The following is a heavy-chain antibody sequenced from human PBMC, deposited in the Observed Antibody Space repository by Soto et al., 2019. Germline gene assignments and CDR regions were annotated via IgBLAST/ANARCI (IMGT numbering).Heavy chain of an antibody. CDR3: ARGGTLFVFGDAFDI. J-gene: IGHJ3*02. Sequence: QVQLVQSGAEVKKPGASVKVSCKASGYTFTGYYMHWVRQAPGQGLEWMGWINPNSGGTNYAQKFKGRVTMTRETSISTAYMELSRLRSDDTAVYYCARGGTLFVFGDAFDIWGQGTMVTVSS. CDR2: INPNSGGT. CDR1: GYTFTGYY. D-gene: IGHD3-10*01. V-gene: IGHV1-2*02.